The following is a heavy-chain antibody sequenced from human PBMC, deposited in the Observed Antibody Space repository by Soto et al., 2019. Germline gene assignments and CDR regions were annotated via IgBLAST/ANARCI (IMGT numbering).Heavy chain of an antibody. V-gene: IGHV5-51*03. CDR2: IDPRDSDA. J-gene: IGHJ4*02. CDR3: VGSPNDLDY. Sequence: EVQLVQSAAEVKKPGGFLKISCQVSGYTCISYWIVWVRQLPGKGLECVGVIDPRDSDARYSPSFQGQFTFSDDKSINTVYLQWNCLKATDTATYYCVGSPNDLDYWGKRTLLTLSS. D-gene: IGHD1-1*01. CDR1: GYTCISYW.